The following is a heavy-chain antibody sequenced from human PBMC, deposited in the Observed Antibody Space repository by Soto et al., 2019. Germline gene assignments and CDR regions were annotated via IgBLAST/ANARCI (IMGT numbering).Heavy chain of an antibody. CDR1: GDSISSYY. D-gene: IGHD1-26*01. CDR2: SYYSWST. Sequence: SETLSLTCTVSGDSISSYYWCWIRQPPGKGLEWIGYSYYSWSTNYNPSLTIRVTISVDTSKNQFYLTLSSMTAADTAVYYCDSGAHEVQYFCYYYGIDVWGQGTTVTVSS. CDR3: DSGAHEVQYFCYYYGIDV. V-gene: IGHV4-59*01. J-gene: IGHJ6*02.